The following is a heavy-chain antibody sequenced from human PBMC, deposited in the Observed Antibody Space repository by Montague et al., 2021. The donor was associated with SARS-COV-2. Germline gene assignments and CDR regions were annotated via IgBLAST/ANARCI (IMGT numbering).Heavy chain of an antibody. CDR1: GFTFGDYG. J-gene: IGHJ6*02. CDR3: AGDQRPGTLYYYYGMDV. CDR2: INWNGSST. Sequence: SLRLSCAASGFTFGDYGMSWVRQTPGKGLEWVSGINWNGSSTGYADSVKGRFTISRDNAKNSLYLQMNSLRAEDTALYYCAGDQRPGTLYYYYGMDVWGQGTTVTVSS. V-gene: IGHV3-20*04. D-gene: IGHD6-13*01.